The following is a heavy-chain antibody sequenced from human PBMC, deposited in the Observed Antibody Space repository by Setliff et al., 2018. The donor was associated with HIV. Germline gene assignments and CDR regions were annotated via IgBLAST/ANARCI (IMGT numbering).Heavy chain of an antibody. D-gene: IGHD7-27*01. Sequence: ASVKVSCKASGYTFTSYAMHWVRQAPGQGLEWMGRINPNSGGTKYAQKFQGRVTMTRDTSSSTVYMELSSLRSEDTAVYYCARDPLDGDGPFDYWGQGTLVTVS. V-gene: IGHV1-2*06. J-gene: IGHJ4*02. CDR1: GYTFTSYA. CDR2: INPNSGGT. CDR3: ARDPLDGDGPFDY.